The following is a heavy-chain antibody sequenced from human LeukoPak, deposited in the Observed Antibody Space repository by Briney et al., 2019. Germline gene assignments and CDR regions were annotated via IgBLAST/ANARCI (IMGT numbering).Heavy chain of an antibody. CDR2: IYYSGST. CDR3: AIAEENRPLDY. V-gene: IGHV4-59*01. Sequence: SETLSLTCTVSGGSISSYYWSWIRQPPGKGLEWIGYIYYSGSTNYNPSLKSRVTISVDTSKNQFSLKLSSVTAADTAVYYCAIAEENRPLDYWGQGTLVTVSS. D-gene: IGHD1-14*01. J-gene: IGHJ4*02. CDR1: GGSISSYY.